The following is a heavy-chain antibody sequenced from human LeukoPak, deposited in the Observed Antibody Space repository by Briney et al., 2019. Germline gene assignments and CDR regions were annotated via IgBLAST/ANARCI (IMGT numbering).Heavy chain of an antibody. V-gene: IGHV3-30*02. J-gene: IGHJ4*02. CDR1: GFTFSSYG. D-gene: IGHD5-18*01. Sequence: GGSLRLSCAASGFTFSSYGMHWVRQAPGKGLEWVAFTRYDGSDKYYVDSVKGRFTISRDNSKNTLYLQMNSLRAEDTAMYFCAKDRHVWGYSYGQTFDYWGQGTLDIVSS. CDR2: TRYDGSDK. CDR3: AKDRHVWGYSYGQTFDY.